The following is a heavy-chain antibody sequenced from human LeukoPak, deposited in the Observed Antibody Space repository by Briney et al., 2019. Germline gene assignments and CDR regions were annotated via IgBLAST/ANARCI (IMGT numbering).Heavy chain of an antibody. J-gene: IGHJ3*01. CDR3: ARGSPRIR. CDR2: IWYDGSNK. V-gene: IGHV3-33*01. CDR1: GFTFTKNA. D-gene: IGHD2-15*01. Sequence: QPGGSLRLSCAASGFTFTKNAMHWVRQAPGKGLEWVAVIWYDGSNKYYADSVKGRFTISRDNSKNTLYLQMNSLRAEDTAVYYCARGSPRIRWGQGTMVTVSS.